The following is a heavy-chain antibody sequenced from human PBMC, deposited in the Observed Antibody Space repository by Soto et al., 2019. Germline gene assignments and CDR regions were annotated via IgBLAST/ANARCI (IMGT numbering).Heavy chain of an antibody. CDR3: ARGVVVPAAMSGGYYMDV. J-gene: IGHJ6*03. CDR1: GGTFSSYT. CDR2: IIPILGIA. Sequence: SVKVSCKASGGTFSSYTISWVRQAPGQGLEWMGRIIPILGIANYAQKFQGRVTITADKSTSTAYMELSSLRSEDTAVYYCARGVVVPAAMSGGYYMDVWGKGTTVTVSS. D-gene: IGHD2-2*01. V-gene: IGHV1-69*02.